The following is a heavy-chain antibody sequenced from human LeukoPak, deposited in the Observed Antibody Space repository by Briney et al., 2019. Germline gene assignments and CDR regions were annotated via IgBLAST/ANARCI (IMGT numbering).Heavy chain of an antibody. Sequence: GRSLRLSCAASGFTFSSYAMHWVRQAPGKGLEWVAVISYDGSNKYYADSVKGRFTISRDNSKNTLYLQMNSLRAEDTAVYYCARDPTHYQLRLYYYYYYMDVWGKGTTVTVSS. D-gene: IGHD2-2*01. J-gene: IGHJ6*03. CDR1: GFTFSSYA. CDR3: ARDPTHYQLRLYYYYYYMDV. V-gene: IGHV3-30-3*01. CDR2: ISYDGSNK.